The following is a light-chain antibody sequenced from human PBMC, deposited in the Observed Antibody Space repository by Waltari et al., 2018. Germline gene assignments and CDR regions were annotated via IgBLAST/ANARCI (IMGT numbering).Light chain of an antibody. CDR3: QQRSNWPPYT. Sequence: EIVLTQSPATLSSSPGERATLSCRASHSVSSSLAWYQQKPGQAPRLLIYDASNRATGIPARFSGSGSGTDFSLTISSLEPEDFAVYYCQQRSNWPPYTFGQGTKLEIK. V-gene: IGKV3-11*01. CDR2: DAS. J-gene: IGKJ2*01. CDR1: HSVSSS.